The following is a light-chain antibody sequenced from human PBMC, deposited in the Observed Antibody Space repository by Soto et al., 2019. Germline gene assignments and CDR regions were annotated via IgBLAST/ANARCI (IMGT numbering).Light chain of an antibody. CDR3: QQTYTLPYT. V-gene: IGKV1-39*01. Sequence: DIGMAQSPSSLSASVGDRVTITCRASQSISIFLNWFQMKPGKAPNLLIYASTRLQTRVPSRFTGSVSGTEFSLTISSLQPDDFATYFCQQTYTLPYTFGQGTKLEIK. CDR2: AST. J-gene: IGKJ2*01. CDR1: QSISIF.